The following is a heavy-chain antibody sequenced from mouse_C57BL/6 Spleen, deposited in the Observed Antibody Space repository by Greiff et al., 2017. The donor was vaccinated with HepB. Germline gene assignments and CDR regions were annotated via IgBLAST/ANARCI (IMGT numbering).Heavy chain of an antibody. V-gene: IGHV1-50*01. J-gene: IGHJ4*01. CDR3: ARPYGYDGGSYAMDY. CDR1: GYTFTSYW. D-gene: IGHD2-2*01. Sequence: QVQLQQSGAELVKPGASVKLSCKASGYTFTSYWMQWVKQRPGQGLEWIGEIDPSDSYTNYNQKFKGKATLTVDTSSSTAYMQLSSLTSEDSAVYYCARPYGYDGGSYAMDYWGQGTSVTVSS. CDR2: IDPSDSYT.